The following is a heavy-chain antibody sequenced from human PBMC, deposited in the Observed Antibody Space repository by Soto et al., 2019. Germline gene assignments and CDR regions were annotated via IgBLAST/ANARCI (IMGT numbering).Heavy chain of an antibody. J-gene: IGHJ4*02. V-gene: IGHV1-69*13. D-gene: IGHD5-18*01. Sequence: WASVKVSCKASGGTFGSQGIAWVRQAPGQGLEWMGGFIAMLGTPTYAKKAQGRATISADESLTSSYLELRSLRSEDTGVYFCARGAMANFDYWGQGTVVTVSS. CDR2: FIAMLGTP. CDR1: GGTFGSQG. CDR3: ARGAMANFDY.